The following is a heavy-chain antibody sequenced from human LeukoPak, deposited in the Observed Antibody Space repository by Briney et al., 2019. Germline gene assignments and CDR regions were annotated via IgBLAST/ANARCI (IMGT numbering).Heavy chain of an antibody. CDR3: ARAGITMIVTEFDY. J-gene: IGHJ4*02. V-gene: IGHV4-39*07. CDR2: IYYSGST. CDR1: GGSISSSSYY. Sequence: SETLSLTCTVSGGSISSSSYYWGWIRQPPGKGLEWIGSIYYSGSTYYNPSLKSRVTISVDTSKNQFSLKLSSVTAADTAVYYCARAGITMIVTEFDYWGQGTLVTVSS. D-gene: IGHD3-22*01.